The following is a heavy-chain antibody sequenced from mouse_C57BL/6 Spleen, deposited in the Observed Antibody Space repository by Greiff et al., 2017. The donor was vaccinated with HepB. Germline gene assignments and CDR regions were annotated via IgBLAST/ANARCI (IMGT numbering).Heavy chain of an antibody. CDR3: ARCLDGYYEDY. CDR2: ISYDGSN. J-gene: IGHJ2*01. V-gene: IGHV3-6*01. D-gene: IGHD2-3*01. Sequence: DVKLVESGPGLVKPSQSLSLTCSVTGYSITSGYYWNWIRQFPGNKLEWMGYISYDGSNNYNPSLKNRISITRDTSKNQFFLKLNSVTTEDTATYYCARCLDGYYEDYWGQGTTLTVSS. CDR1: GYSITSGYY.